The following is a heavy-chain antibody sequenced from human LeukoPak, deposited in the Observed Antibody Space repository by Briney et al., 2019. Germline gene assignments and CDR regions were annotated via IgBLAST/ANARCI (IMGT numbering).Heavy chain of an antibody. D-gene: IGHD6-19*01. Sequence: PSETLSLTCTVSGGSISSSSYYWGWIRQPPGKGLEWIGSIYYSGSTYYNPFLKSRVTISVDTSKNQFSLKLSSVTAADTAVYYCARGGVAGNFTWGQGTLVTVSS. CDR2: IYYSGST. V-gene: IGHV4-39*01. CDR1: GGSISSSSYY. J-gene: IGHJ5*02. CDR3: ARGGVAGNFT.